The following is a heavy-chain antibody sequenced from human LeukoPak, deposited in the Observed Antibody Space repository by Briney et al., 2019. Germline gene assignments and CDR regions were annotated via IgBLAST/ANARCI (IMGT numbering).Heavy chain of an antibody. V-gene: IGHV4-39*07. Sequence: SETLSLTCTVSGGSISSSSYYWGWIRQPPGKGLEWIGSIYYSGSTYYNPSLKSRVTISVDTSKNQFSLKLSSVTAADTAVYYCARTSYYDSSGYSADYYYMDVWGKGTTVTVSS. CDR2: IYYSGST. D-gene: IGHD3-22*01. CDR3: ARTSYYDSSGYSADYYYMDV. CDR1: GGSISSSSYY. J-gene: IGHJ6*03.